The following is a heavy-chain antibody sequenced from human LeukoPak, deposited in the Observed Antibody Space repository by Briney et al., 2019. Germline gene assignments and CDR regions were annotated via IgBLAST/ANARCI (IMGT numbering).Heavy chain of an antibody. CDR3: ARLDIVVVPAAIGAFDI. CDR2: IYYNGGN. J-gene: IGHJ3*02. D-gene: IGHD2-2*02. CDR1: GGSISNSSYY. Sequence: SETLSLTCTVSGGSISNSSYYWGWIRQPPGKGLEWIGSIYYNGGNYYNPSLKSRVIISGDTSKNQFSLKLSSVTAADTAVYYCARLDIVVVPAAIGAFDIWGQGTMVTVSS. V-gene: IGHV4-39*07.